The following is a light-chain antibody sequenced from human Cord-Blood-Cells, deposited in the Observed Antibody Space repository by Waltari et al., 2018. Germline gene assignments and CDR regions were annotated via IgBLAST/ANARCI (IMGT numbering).Light chain of an antibody. V-gene: IGKV1-39*01. CDR3: QQSYSTPPT. J-gene: IGKJ1*01. Sequence: DIQLTQSPSSLSASVGDRVTITCRASQSISSYLNWYQQKPGKAPKLLIYAAFSLQSGVPSRVSGRGSGTDFTLTISSLQPEDFATYYCQQSYSTPPTCGQGTKVEIK. CDR1: QSISSY. CDR2: AAF.